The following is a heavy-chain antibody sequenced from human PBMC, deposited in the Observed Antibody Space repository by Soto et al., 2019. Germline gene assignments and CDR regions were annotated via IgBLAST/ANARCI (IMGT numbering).Heavy chain of an antibody. D-gene: IGHD3-16*02. CDR3: ARDYDYVWGSYRYPPGY. CDR2: ISSSSSYI. V-gene: IGHV3-21*01. J-gene: IGHJ4*02. Sequence: GGSLRLSCAASGFTFSSYSMNGVRQAPGKGLEWVSSISSSSSYIYYADSVKGRFTISRDNAKNSLYLQMNSLRAEDTAVYYCARDYDYVWGSYRYPPGYWGQGTLVTVSS. CDR1: GFTFSSYS.